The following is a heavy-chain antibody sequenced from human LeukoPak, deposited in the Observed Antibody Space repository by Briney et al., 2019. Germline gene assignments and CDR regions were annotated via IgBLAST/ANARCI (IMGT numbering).Heavy chain of an antibody. CDR2: IYYSGST. Sequence: SETLSLTCTVSGGSISSGDYYWSWIRQPPGKGLEWIGYIYYSGSTKYNPSLKSRVTISVDTSKNQFSLKLNSVTAADTAMYYCARHKTSYWSHLGYWGQGILVTVSS. D-gene: IGHD2-8*02. CDR3: ARHKTSYWSHLGY. J-gene: IGHJ4*02. CDR1: GGSISSGDYY. V-gene: IGHV4-30-4*01.